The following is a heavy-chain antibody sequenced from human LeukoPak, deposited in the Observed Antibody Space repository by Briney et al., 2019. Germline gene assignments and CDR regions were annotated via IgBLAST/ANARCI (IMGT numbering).Heavy chain of an antibody. CDR3: AKDLTSYCSSTSCYKALDY. D-gene: IGHD2-2*02. J-gene: IGHJ4*02. CDR1: GFTFSSYA. Sequence: GGSLRLSCAASGFTFSSYAMSWVRQAPGKGLEWVSAISGSGGSTYYADSVKGRFTISRDNSKNTLYLQMNSLRAEDTAVYYCAKDLTSYCSSTSCYKALDYWGQGTLVTVSS. V-gene: IGHV3-23*01. CDR2: ISGSGGST.